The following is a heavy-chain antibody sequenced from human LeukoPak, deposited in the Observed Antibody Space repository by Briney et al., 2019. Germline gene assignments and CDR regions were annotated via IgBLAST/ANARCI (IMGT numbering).Heavy chain of an antibody. D-gene: IGHD6-13*01. J-gene: IGHJ4*02. V-gene: IGHV4-59*01. CDR3: AREAAAGVYFEY. CDR2: IYYSGST. Sequence: PSETLSLTCTVSGGSISSYYWSWIRQPPGKGLEWIGYIYYSGSTNYNPSLKSRVTISVDTSKNQFSLKLSSVTAADTAVYYCAREAAAGVYFEYWGQGTLVTVSS. CDR1: GGSISSYY.